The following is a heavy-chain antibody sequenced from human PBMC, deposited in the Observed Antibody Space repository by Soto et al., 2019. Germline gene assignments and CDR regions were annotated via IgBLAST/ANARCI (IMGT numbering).Heavy chain of an antibody. CDR1: GFTVSSYA. V-gene: IGHV3-23*01. CDR3: AKDGNPIPYLTGYYRLGWFDP. D-gene: IGHD3-9*01. CDR2: ISCSGGST. Sequence: PGVSLRLSCAASGFTVSSYAMRWVRHAPGKGLEWVSAISCSGGSTYYADSVKGRFTISRDNSKNTLYLQMNSLRAEDTAVYYCAKDGNPIPYLTGYYRLGWFDPWGQGTMVTVSS. J-gene: IGHJ5*02.